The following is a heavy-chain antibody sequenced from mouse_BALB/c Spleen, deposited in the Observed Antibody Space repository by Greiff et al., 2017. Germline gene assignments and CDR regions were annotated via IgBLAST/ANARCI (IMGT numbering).Heavy chain of an antibody. Sequence: VQLQQSGAELVKPGASVKLSCTASGFNIKDTYMHWVKQRPEQGLEWIGRIDPANGNTKYDPKFQGKSTITADTSSNTAYLQLSSLTSEDTAVYYCARMITMDYWGQGTTVTVSS. V-gene: IGHV14-3*02. CDR3: ARMITMDY. J-gene: IGHJ4*01. D-gene: IGHD2-4*01. CDR2: IDPANGNT. CDR1: GFNIKDTY.